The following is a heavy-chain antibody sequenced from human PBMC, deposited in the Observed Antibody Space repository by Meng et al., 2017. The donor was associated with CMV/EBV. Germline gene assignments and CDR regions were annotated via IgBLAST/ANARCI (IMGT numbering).Heavy chain of an antibody. V-gene: IGHV4-34*01. J-gene: IGHJ4*02. CDR3: ARVCYYDSSGYYYEGAYYFDY. CDR2: INHSGST. CDR1: GGSFSGYY. D-gene: IGHD3-22*01. Sequence: SCAVYGGSFSGYYWSWIRQPPGKGLEWIGEINHSGSTNYNPSLKSRVTISVDTSKNQFSLKLSSVTAADTAVYYCARVCYYDSSGYYYEGAYYFDYWGQGTLVTVSS.